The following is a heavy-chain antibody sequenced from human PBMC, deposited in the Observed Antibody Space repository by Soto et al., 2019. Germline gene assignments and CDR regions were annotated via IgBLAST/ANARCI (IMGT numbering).Heavy chain of an antibody. CDR3: ANHRTYYDFWSGYPTAGYYFDY. V-gene: IGHV3-23*01. Sequence: GGSLSLSCAASGFTFSSYAMSWVRQAPGKGLEWVSAISGSGGSTYYADSVKGRFTISRDNSKNTLYLQMNSLRAEDTAVYYCANHRTYYDFWSGYPTAGYYFDYWGQGTLVTVSS. CDR2: ISGSGGST. D-gene: IGHD3-3*01. J-gene: IGHJ4*02. CDR1: GFTFSSYA.